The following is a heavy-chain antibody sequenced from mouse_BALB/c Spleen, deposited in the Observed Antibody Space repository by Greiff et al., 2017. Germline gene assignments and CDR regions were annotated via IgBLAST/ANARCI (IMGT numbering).Heavy chain of an antibody. CDR3: AAYYDYFDY. Sequence: VQLKQPGAELVKPGASVKLSCKASGYTFTSYYMYWVKQRPGQGLEWIGGINPSNGGTNYNEKFKGKATLTADKSSSTAYMQLSSLTSDDSAVYFCAAYYDYFDYWGQGTTLTVSS. CDR2: INPSNGGT. CDR1: GYTFTSYY. D-gene: IGHD2-10*01. V-gene: IGHV1-53*01. J-gene: IGHJ2*01.